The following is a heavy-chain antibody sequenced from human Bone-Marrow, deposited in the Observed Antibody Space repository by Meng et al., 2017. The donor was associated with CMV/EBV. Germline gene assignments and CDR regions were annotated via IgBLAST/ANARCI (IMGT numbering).Heavy chain of an antibody. CDR3: ARDRARVVGAFYYYYGMDV. Sequence: GESLKISCAASGFTVSSSYLSWVRQAPGKGLEWVSVIYSGGSTYYADSVKGRFTISRDNSKNTLYLQMNSLRAEDTAVYYCARDRARVVGAFYYYYGMDVWGQGTTVTVSS. D-gene: IGHD1-26*01. J-gene: IGHJ6*02. CDR2: IYSGGST. V-gene: IGHV3-53*01. CDR1: GFTVSSSY.